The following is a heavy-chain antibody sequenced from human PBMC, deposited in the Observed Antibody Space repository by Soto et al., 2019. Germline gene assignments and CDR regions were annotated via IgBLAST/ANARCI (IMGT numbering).Heavy chain of an antibody. CDR3: ARVAVAGTRVDY. CDR2: IYHSRST. D-gene: IGHD6-19*01. Sequence: QVQLKESGPGLVKPSGTLSLTCAVSGGSISSSNWWSWVRQPPGKGLEWIGDIYHSRSTNYNQTLKSRVTISVDKSKNQFTMKLSSVTAADTAVYYCARVAVAGTRVDYWGQGTLVTVSS. V-gene: IGHV4-4*02. J-gene: IGHJ4*02. CDR1: GGSISSSNW.